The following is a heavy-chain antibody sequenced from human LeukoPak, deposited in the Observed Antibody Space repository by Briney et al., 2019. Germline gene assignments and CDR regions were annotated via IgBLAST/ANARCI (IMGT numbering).Heavy chain of an antibody. Sequence: PGGSLRLSCAASGFTFSSYAMSWVRQAPGKGLEWVSAISGSGGSTYYADSVKGRFTISRDNSKNTLYLQMNSLGAEDTAVYYCAKGENDYGDLGGGYWGQGALVTVSS. D-gene: IGHD4-17*01. V-gene: IGHV3-23*01. CDR3: AKGENDYGDLGGGY. CDR2: ISGSGGST. CDR1: GFTFSSYA. J-gene: IGHJ4*02.